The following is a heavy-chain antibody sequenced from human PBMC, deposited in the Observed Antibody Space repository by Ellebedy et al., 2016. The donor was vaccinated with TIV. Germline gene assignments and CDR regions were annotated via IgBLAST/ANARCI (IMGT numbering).Heavy chain of an antibody. Sequence: PGGSLRLSCAASGLTFSSYYMSWVRQAPGKGLEWVANIKQDGREKYYMDSVKGRFTISRDNAKNSLYLQLNSLRAEDTAVYYCVTYRTQYGMTTVTTFFQHWGQGTLVTVSS. CDR1: GLTFSSYY. J-gene: IGHJ1*01. D-gene: IGHD4-17*01. CDR3: VTYRTQYGMTTVTTFFQH. V-gene: IGHV3-7*03. CDR2: IKQDGREK.